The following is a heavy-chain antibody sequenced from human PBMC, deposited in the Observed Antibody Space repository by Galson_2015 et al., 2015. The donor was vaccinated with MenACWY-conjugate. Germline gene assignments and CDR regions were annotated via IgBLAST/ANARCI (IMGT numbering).Heavy chain of an antibody. CDR3: ARASKGSPHAFDL. CDR1: GFTVSINY. J-gene: IGHJ3*01. V-gene: IGHV3-53*04. CDR2: IYNGGNT. Sequence: SLRLSCAASGFTVSINYMSWVRQAPGKGLEWVSVIYNGGNTYYADSVKGRFTISRHNSKNTLYLQMNSLRAEDTAVYYCARASKGSPHAFDLWGQGTMVTVSS. D-gene: IGHD1-26*01.